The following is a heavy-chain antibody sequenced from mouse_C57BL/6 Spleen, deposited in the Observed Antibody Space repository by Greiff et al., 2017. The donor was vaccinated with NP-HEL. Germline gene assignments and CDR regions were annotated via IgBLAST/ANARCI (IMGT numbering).Heavy chain of an antibody. D-gene: IGHD4-1*01. J-gene: IGHJ4*01. Sequence: EVQRVESGEGLVKPGGSLKLSCAASGFTFSSYAMSWVRQTPEKRLEWVAYISSGGDYIYYADTVKGRFTISRDNARNTLYLQMSSLKSEDTAMYYCTRVLTGTGNAMDYWGQGTSVTVSS. CDR2: ISSGGDYI. CDR1: GFTFSSYA. CDR3: TRVLTGTGNAMDY. V-gene: IGHV5-9-1*02.